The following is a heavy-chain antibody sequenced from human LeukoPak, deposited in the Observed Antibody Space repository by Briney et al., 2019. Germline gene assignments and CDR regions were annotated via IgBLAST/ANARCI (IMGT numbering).Heavy chain of an antibody. V-gene: IGHV3-30-3*01. D-gene: IGHD6-13*01. CDR3: AKDVVSSSWLDAFDI. CDR1: GFTFSSYA. J-gene: IGHJ3*02. CDR2: ISYDGSNK. Sequence: GGSLRLSCAASGFTFSSYAMHWVRQAPGKGLEWVAVISYDGSNKYYADSVKGRFTISRDNSKNTLYLQMNSLRAEDTAVYYCAKDVVSSSWLDAFDIWGQGTMVTVSS.